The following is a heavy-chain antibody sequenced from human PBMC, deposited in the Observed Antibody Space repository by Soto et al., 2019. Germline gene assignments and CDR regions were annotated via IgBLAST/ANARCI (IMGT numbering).Heavy chain of an antibody. CDR3: ARGRRGCSSTSCYAGFYYYYMDV. CDR2: MNPNSGNT. J-gene: IGHJ6*03. Sequence: ASVKVSCKASGYTFTSYDINWVRQATGQGLEWMGWMNPNSGNTGYAQKFQGRVTMTRNTSISTAYMELSSLRSEDTAVYYCARGRRGCSSTSCYAGFYYYYMDVLGKGTTVTVSS. D-gene: IGHD2-2*01. CDR1: GYTFTSYD. V-gene: IGHV1-8*01.